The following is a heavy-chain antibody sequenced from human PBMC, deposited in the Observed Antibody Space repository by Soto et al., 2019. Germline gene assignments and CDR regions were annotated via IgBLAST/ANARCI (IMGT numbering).Heavy chain of an antibody. D-gene: IGHD5-18*01. CDR1: GGSFSGYY. CDR3: ERVGYSDGYGDY. Sequence: QVQLQQWGAGLLKPSETLSLTCAVYGGSFSGYYWSWIRQPPGKGLEWIGEINHSGSTNYNPSLKRRVTISVNTSKNQLSLKLSSVPAADTAVYYCERVGYSDGYGDYWGQGTLVTVSS. J-gene: IGHJ4*02. V-gene: IGHV4-34*01. CDR2: INHSGST.